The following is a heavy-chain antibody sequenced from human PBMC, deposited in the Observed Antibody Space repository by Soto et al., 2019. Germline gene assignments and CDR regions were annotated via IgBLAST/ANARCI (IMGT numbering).Heavy chain of an antibody. D-gene: IGHD3-22*01. V-gene: IGHV1-46*01. CDR3: ARAMGNYYDSSGYYSDAFDI. CDR2: INPSGGST. CDR1: GYTFTSYY. J-gene: IGHJ3*02. Sequence: GASVEVSCKASGYTFTSYYIHWVRQAPGQGLEWMGIINPSGGSTSYAQKFRGRVTMTRDTSTSTVYMELSSLRSEDTAVYYCARAMGNYYDSSGYYSDAFDIWGQGTMVTVSS.